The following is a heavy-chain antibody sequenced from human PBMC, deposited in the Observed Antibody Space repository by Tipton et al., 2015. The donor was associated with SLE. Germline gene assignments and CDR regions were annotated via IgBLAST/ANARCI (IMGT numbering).Heavy chain of an antibody. Sequence: QLVQSGGGLVQPGRSLRLSCAASGFTFSSYEMNWVRQAPGKGLEWVSYISSSGSTIYYADSVKGRFTISRDNAKNSLYLQMNSLRAEDTAVYYCAREIVVVTASGGAFDIWGQGTMVTVSS. J-gene: IGHJ3*02. CDR3: AREIVVVTASGGAFDI. CDR2: ISSSGSTI. V-gene: IGHV3-48*03. D-gene: IGHD2-21*02. CDR1: GFTFSSYE.